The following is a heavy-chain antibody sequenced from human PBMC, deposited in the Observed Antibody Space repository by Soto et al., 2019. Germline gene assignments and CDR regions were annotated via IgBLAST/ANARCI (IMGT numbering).Heavy chain of an antibody. Sequence: EVQLVESGGGLVQPGGSLRLSCAASGFTFSKYWMSWFRQAPGRGLQWVANTRQDGSERSYVDSVRGRFSISRDNARNSLFLQMNSLRAEDTAVYYCARESSVYTDLFYSDHWGQGTLVTVSS. CDR3: ARESSVYTDLFYSDH. V-gene: IGHV3-7*05. J-gene: IGHJ4*02. D-gene: IGHD3-22*01. CDR2: TRQDGSER. CDR1: GFTFSKYW.